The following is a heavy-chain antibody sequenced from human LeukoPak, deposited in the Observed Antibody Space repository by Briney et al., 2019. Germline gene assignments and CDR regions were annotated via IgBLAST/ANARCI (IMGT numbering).Heavy chain of an antibody. V-gene: IGHV1-69*13. J-gene: IGHJ4*02. Sequence: ASVKVSCKASGGTFSSYAISWVRQAPGQGLEWMGGTIPIFGTANYAQKFQGRVTITADESTSTAYMELSSLRSEDTAVYYCASGSSQATTSFYFDYWGQGTLVTVSS. D-gene: IGHD5-24*01. CDR1: GGTFSSYA. CDR3: ASGSSQATTSFYFDY. CDR2: TIPIFGTA.